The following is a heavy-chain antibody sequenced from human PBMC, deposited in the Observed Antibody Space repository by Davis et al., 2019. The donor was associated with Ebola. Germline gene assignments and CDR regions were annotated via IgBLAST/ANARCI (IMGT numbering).Heavy chain of an antibody. CDR1: GFTFKMYS. CDR2: ITSGGDYK. J-gene: IGHJ5*02. D-gene: IGHD6-19*01. CDR3: ARDREEWLVGRWLDP. V-gene: IGHV3-21*01. Sequence: PGGSLRLSCAASGFTFKMYSMNWVRQAPGKGPEWVASITSGGDYKHYADSVKGRFTIPRDNANDSLHLQMDSLRAEDSAIYYCARDREEWLVGRWLDPWGQGTLVTVSS.